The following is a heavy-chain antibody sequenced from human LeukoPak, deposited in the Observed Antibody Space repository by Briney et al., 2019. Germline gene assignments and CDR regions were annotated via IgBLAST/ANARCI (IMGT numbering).Heavy chain of an antibody. CDR3: AREDYYDSSGLDY. Sequence: PGGSLRLSCAAFGFTFSSYSMNWVRQAPGKGLEWVSYISSSSSTIYYADSVKGRFTISRDNAKNSLYLQMNSLRDEDTAVYYCAREDYYDSSGLDYWGQGTLVTVSS. J-gene: IGHJ4*02. D-gene: IGHD3-22*01. CDR2: ISSSSSTI. V-gene: IGHV3-48*02. CDR1: GFTFSSYS.